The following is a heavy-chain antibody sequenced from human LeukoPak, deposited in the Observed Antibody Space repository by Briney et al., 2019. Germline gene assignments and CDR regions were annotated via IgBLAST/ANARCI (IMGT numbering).Heavy chain of an antibody. V-gene: IGHV2-5*08. CDR1: GFSLSTSGMC. CDR3: AGYNNTYDWFGP. Sequence: ESGPALVKPTQTLTLTCTFSGFSLSTSGMCVSWIRQPPGKALEWLALIFWDDDKRYRSSLKRRLTITKDTSNNRVVLTMTNVDPVDTATYYCAGYNNTYDWFGPWGQGTLVTVSS. D-gene: IGHD1-14*01. J-gene: IGHJ5*02. CDR2: IFWDDDK.